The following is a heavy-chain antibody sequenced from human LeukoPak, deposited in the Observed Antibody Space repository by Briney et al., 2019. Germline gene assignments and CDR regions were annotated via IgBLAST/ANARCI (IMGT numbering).Heavy chain of an antibody. CDR1: GYSFTSYW. CDR3: ARSPRGYCSGGSCYFGDY. CDR2: IYPGDSDT. V-gene: IGHV5-51*01. J-gene: IGHJ4*02. Sequence: GESLKISCKGSGYSFTSYWIGWVRQMPGKGLEWMGIIYPGDSDTRYSPSFQGQVTISADKSISTAYLQWSSLKASDTAMYYCARSPRGYCSGGSCYFGDYWGQGTLVTVSS. D-gene: IGHD2-15*01.